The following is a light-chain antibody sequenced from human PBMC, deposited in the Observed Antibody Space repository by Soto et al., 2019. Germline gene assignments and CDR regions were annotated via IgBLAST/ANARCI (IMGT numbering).Light chain of an antibody. V-gene: IGLV2-23*02. J-gene: IGLJ2*01. CDR1: SSDVGSYNL. Sequence: QSALTQPASVSGSPGQSITISCTGTSSDVGSYNLVSWYQHHPGKAPKLMIYEVSKRPSGVSNRFSGSKSGNTASLTISGLQAEDEADYYCCSYAGSSTYVVFGGGTNLTVL. CDR2: EVS. CDR3: CSYAGSSTYVV.